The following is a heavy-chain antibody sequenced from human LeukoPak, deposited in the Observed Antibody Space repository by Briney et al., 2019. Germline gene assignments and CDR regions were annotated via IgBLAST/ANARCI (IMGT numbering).Heavy chain of an antibody. CDR2: TYYSGTT. Sequence: SETMSLTCTVSGGSISSSFYYWGWLRQPPGKGLEWIGSTYYSGTTYYKPSLKSRVSVSVDTSKNQLSLNLTSVTAADTALYYCARHGYYYYTSGYFGYWGQGILVTVSS. J-gene: IGHJ4*02. D-gene: IGHD3-22*01. CDR3: ARHGYYYYTSGYFGY. V-gene: IGHV4-39*01. CDR1: GGSISSSFYY.